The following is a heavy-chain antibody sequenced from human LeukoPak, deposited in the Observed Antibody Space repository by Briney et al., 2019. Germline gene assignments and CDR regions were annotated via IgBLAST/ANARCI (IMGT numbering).Heavy chain of an antibody. Sequence: SVKVSCKASGGTFSSYAISWVRQAPGQGLEWMGGIIPIFGTANYAQKFQGRVTITADESTSTAYMELSRLRSDDTAVYYCAREETYYDSSGANYWGQGTLVTVSS. V-gene: IGHV1-69*13. J-gene: IGHJ4*02. CDR2: IIPIFGTA. CDR1: GGTFSSYA. CDR3: AREETYYDSSGANY. D-gene: IGHD3-22*01.